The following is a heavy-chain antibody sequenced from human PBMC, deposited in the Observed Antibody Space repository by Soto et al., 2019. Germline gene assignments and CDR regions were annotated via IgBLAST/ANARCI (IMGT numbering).Heavy chain of an antibody. CDR1: GFTFSSYG. Sequence: QVQLVESGGGVVQPGRSLRLSCAASGFTFSSYGMHWVRQAPGKGLEWVAVISYDGSNKYYADSVKGRFTISRDNSKNTLYLQINSLRAEDTAVYYCILDPEALTASITMIVVVPDSTGYNWFDPWGQGTLVTVSS. CDR2: ISYDGSNK. D-gene: IGHD3-22*01. V-gene: IGHV3-30*03. J-gene: IGHJ5*02. CDR3: ILDPEALTASITMIVVVPDSTGYNWFDP.